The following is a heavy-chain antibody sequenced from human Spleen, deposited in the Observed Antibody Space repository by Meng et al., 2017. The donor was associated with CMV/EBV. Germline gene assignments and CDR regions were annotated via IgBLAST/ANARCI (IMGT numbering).Heavy chain of an antibody. CDR2: ISHDGSNE. Sequence: LSCAASGFSFSYYAMNWVRQAPGKGLEWVAVISHDGSNEYYADSVKGRFTISRDNSKNTLYVQMNSLRAEDTAVYYCVKGAVAGDYWGQGTLVTVSS. CDR1: GFSFSYYA. V-gene: IGHV3-30*18. J-gene: IGHJ4*02. CDR3: VKGAVAGDY. D-gene: IGHD6-19*01.